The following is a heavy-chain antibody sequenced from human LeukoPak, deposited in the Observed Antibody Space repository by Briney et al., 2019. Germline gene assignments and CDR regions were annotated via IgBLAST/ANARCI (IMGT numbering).Heavy chain of an antibody. V-gene: IGHV4-34*01. CDR2: INHSGST. J-gene: IGHJ3*02. CDR3: AREDTMIVVITHISAFDI. CDR1: GGSFSGYY. Sequence: PSETLSHTCAVYGGSFSGYYWSWIRQPPGKGLEWIGEINHSGSTNYSPSLKSRVTISVDTSKNQFSLKLSSVTAADTAVYYCAREDTMIVVITHISAFDIWGQGTMVTVSS. D-gene: IGHD3-22*01.